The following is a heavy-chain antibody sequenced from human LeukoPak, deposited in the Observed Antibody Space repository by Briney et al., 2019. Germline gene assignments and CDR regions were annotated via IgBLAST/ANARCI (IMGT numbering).Heavy chain of an antibody. Sequence: SETLSLTCAVYGGSFSAYYWSWIRQRPGKGLEWIGEINHSGSTNYNPSLTSRVTISVDTSKNQFSLKVSSVTAADTAVYYCAAVPGSYYTVYHFVYWGQGTLVTVSS. J-gene: IGHJ4*02. CDR1: GGSFSAYY. V-gene: IGHV4-34*01. CDR3: AAVPGSYYTVYHFVY. D-gene: IGHD3-10*01. CDR2: INHSGST.